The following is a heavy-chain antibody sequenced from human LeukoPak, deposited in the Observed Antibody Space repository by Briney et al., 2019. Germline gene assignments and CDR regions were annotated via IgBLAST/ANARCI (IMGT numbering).Heavy chain of an antibody. CDR2: ISAYNGNT. CDR3: ARDAYYDILTGYSRDGVDY. CDR1: GYTFTSYG. D-gene: IGHD3-9*01. V-gene: IGHV1-18*01. J-gene: IGHJ4*02. Sequence: ASVKVSCKASGYTFTSYGISWVRQAPGQGLEWMGWISAYNGNTNYAQKLQGRVTMTTDTSTSTAYMELRSLRSDDTAVYYCARDAYYDILTGYSRDGVDYWGQGTLVTVSS.